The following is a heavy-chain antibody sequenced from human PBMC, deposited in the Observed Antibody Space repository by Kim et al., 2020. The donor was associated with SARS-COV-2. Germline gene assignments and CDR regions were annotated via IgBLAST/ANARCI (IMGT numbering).Heavy chain of an antibody. J-gene: IGHJ4*01. CDR3: ARAEARDSSGYYYGY. CDR2: IWYDGSTK. D-gene: IGHD3-22*01. V-gene: IGHV3-33*01. CDR1: GFTFSNYG. Sequence: GGSLRLSCAASGFTFSNYGMHWVRQAPGKGLEWVAVIWYDGSTKYYADSVKGRFTISRDNSKNMVDLQMNSLRADDTAVYYCARAEARDSSGYYYGYWG.